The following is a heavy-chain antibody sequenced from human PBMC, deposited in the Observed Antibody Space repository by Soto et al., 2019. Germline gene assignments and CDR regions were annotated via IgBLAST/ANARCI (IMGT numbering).Heavy chain of an antibody. J-gene: IGHJ4*02. CDR3: AREPTSRGWDSFDC. CDR2: ISGSGAGT. V-gene: IGHV3-23*01. CDR1: GFTFKSYA. Sequence: SLRLSCAASGFTFKSYALSWVRQAPGKGLEWVSFISGSGAGTYYADSVKGRFTISRDNSKNTIYLQLNRLSVADTGVYYCAREPTSRGWDSFDCCGQGTLVT. D-gene: IGHD6-19*01.